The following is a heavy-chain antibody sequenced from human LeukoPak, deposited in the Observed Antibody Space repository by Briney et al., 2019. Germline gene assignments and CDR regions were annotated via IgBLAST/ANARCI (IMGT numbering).Heavy chain of an antibody. D-gene: IGHD5-18*01. CDR1: GYTFTSYY. Sequence: ASVKVSCKASGYTFTSYYMHWVRQAPGQGLEWMGIINPSGGSTSYAQKFQGRVTMTRDTSTSTVYMELSSPRSEDTAVYYCARNTLDTAMGAAVDYWGQGTLVTVFS. CDR2: INPSGGST. J-gene: IGHJ4*02. V-gene: IGHV1-46*03. CDR3: ARNTLDTAMGAAVDY.